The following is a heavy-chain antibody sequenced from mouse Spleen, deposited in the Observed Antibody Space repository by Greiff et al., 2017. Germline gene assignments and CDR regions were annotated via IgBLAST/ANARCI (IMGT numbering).Heavy chain of an antibody. CDR2: INPYNGDT. V-gene: IGHV1-20*01. CDR3: ARLYYDYGGFAY. D-gene: IGHD2-4*01. Sequence: EVKLVESGPELVKPGDSVKISCKASGYSFTGYFMNWVMQSHGKSLEWIGRINPYNGDTFYNQKFKGKATLTVDKSSSTAHMELRSLTSEDSAVYYCARLYYDYGGFAYWGQGTLVTVSA. CDR1: GYSFTGYF. J-gene: IGHJ3*01.